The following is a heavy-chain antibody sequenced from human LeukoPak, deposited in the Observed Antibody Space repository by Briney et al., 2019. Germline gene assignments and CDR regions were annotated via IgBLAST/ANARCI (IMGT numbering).Heavy chain of an antibody. CDR1: GGSINSRSDY. D-gene: IGHD3-9*01. CDR2: VYYSGDT. CDR3: ARCPYDLLTGFSKWFFDL. J-gene: IGHJ2*01. V-gene: IGHV4-39*01. Sequence: SETLSLTCTVSGGSINSRSDYWGWIRQPPGKGLEWIGNVYYSGDTYYNTSLPRRVTISVDTSKSQFSLTLNSVTAADTAVYYCARCPYDLLTGFSKWFFDLWGRGALVTVSS.